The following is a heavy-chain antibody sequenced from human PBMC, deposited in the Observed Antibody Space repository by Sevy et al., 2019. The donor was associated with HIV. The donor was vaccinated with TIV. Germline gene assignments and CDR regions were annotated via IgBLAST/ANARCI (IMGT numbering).Heavy chain of an antibody. D-gene: IGHD4-17*01. CDR2: INHSGST. CDR3: ARANGVYGDYFDS. J-gene: IGHJ4*02. V-gene: IGHV4-34*01. Sequence: SETLSLTCAVYGGSFSGYYWPWIRQPPGKGPEWIGEINHSGSTKYNPSLKSRVTISVDRSKNQFSLKLSSVTAADMAVYYCARANGVYGDYFDSWGQGTLVTVSS. CDR1: GGSFSGYY.